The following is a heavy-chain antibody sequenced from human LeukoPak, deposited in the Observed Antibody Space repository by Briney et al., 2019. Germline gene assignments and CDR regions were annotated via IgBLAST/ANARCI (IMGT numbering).Heavy chain of an antibody. CDR1: GFTFSSYA. CDR3: AKTVGATTWIYYYGMDV. CDR2: ISGSGGST. D-gene: IGHD1-26*01. Sequence: GGSLRLSCAASGFTFSSYAMSWVRQAPGKGLEWVSAISGSGGSTYYADSVKGRFTISRDNSKNTLYLQMNSLRAEDTAVYYCAKTVGATTWIYYYGMDVWGQGTTVTVSS. J-gene: IGHJ6*02. V-gene: IGHV3-23*01.